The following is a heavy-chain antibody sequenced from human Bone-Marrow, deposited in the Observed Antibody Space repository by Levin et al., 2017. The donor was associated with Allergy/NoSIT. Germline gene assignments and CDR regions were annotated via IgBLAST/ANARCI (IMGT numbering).Heavy chain of an antibody. Sequence: GGSLRLSCVASGFTFSSYEMSWVRQAPGKGLEWVSYINSSDSSTYYADSVKGRFTISRDNAKNSLYLQMNSLRAEDTAVYYCAIHRRAAAGKDPADYWGQGTLVTVSS. CDR2: INSSDSST. CDR3: AIHRRAAAGKDPADY. D-gene: IGHD6-13*01. J-gene: IGHJ4*02. CDR1: GFTFSSYE. V-gene: IGHV3-48*03.